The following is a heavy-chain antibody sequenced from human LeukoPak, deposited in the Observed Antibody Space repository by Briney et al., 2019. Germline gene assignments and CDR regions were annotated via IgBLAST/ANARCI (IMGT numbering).Heavy chain of an antibody. CDR1: GFTVSSNS. V-gene: IGHV3-53*01. D-gene: IGHD4/OR15-4a*01. J-gene: IGHJ4*02. CDR3: ARRAGAYSHPYDY. CDR2: IYSDNT. Sequence: GGSLRLSCTVSGFTVSSNSMSWVRQAPGKGLEWVSFIYSDNTHYSDSVKGRFTISRDNSKNPLYLQMNSLRAEDTAVYYCARRAGAYSHPYDYWGQETLVTVSS.